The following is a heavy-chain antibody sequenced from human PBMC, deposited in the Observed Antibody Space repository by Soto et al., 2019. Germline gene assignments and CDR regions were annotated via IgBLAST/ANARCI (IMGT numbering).Heavy chain of an antibody. J-gene: IGHJ1*01. CDR3: AKGVPGIAVAGTGYFQH. CDR2: INSDGSST. Sequence: PGGSLRLSCEASGFAFSSHWMHWVRQAPGKGLVWVSRINSDGSSTSYADSVKGRFTISRDNAKNTLYLQMNSLRAEDTAVYYCAKGVPGIAVAGTGYFQHWGQGTLVTVSS. V-gene: IGHV3-74*01. D-gene: IGHD6-19*01. CDR1: GFAFSSHW.